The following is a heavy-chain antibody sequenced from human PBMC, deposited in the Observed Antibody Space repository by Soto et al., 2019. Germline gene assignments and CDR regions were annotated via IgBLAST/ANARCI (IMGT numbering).Heavy chain of an antibody. Sequence: GGSLRLSCAASGFTFSSYAMSWVRQTPGKGLEWVSAIGASGAGTYHADSVKGRFTISRDNSKNTLHLQMHSLRADDTAVYYCANVPEYNFWSGYRYYFDYWGQGTLVTVSS. V-gene: IGHV3-23*01. CDR3: ANVPEYNFWSGYRYYFDY. J-gene: IGHJ4*02. D-gene: IGHD3-3*01. CDR2: IGASGAGT. CDR1: GFTFSSYA.